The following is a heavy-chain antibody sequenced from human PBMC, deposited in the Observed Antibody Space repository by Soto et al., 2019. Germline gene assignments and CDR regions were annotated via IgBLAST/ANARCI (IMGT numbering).Heavy chain of an antibody. CDR2: ISGGGDAA. D-gene: IGHD2-2*01. CDR1: GFTFINYA. V-gene: IGHV3-23*01. Sequence: EVHLLESGGGLVQPGGSLRLSCAGSGFTFINYAMNLVRQAPGKGLEWVSSISGGGDAAFFPDSVRGRFTISRDNSQTTVTLQMNSLGVDDTAVYYCARKILGSTSRPNYWYFDLWGRGTLVTVSS. CDR3: ARKILGSTSRPNYWYFDL. J-gene: IGHJ2*01.